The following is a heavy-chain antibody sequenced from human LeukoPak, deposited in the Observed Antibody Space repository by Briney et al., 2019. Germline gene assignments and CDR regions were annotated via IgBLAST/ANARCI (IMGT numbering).Heavy chain of an antibody. Sequence: PSETLSLTCTVSGGSISNYYWSWIRQPPGKGLEWIGYIYYSGSTNYNPSLKSRVTISVDTSKNQFSLKLSSVTAADTAVYYCARASRSYYDILTGGNWFDPWGQGTLVTVSS. CDR2: IYYSGST. D-gene: IGHD3-9*01. V-gene: IGHV4-59*01. J-gene: IGHJ5*02. CDR1: GGSISNYY. CDR3: ARASRSYYDILTGGNWFDP.